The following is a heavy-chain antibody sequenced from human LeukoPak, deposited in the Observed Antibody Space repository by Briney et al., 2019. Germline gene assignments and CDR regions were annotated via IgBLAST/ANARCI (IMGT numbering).Heavy chain of an antibody. CDR2: IKQDRSEK. CDR3: ARLMYYHHFDY. CDR1: GFTFTTYW. Sequence: GGSLRLSCAASGFTFTTYWMSWVRQAPGKGLEWVANIKQDRSEKYYVDSVKGRFTISRDNARNSLYLQMNSLRAEDTAVYYCARLMYYHHFDYWGQGTLVTVSS. D-gene: IGHD2-8*01. V-gene: IGHV3-7*01. J-gene: IGHJ4*02.